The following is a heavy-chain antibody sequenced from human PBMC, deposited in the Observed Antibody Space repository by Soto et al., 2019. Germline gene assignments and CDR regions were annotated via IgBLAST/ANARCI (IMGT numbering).Heavy chain of an antibody. V-gene: IGHV1-69*13. J-gene: IGHJ6*02. CDR1: GGTFSSYA. Sequence: SVKVSCKASGGTFSSYAISWVRQAPGQGLEWMRGIIPIFGTANYAQKFQGRATITADESTSTAYMELSSLRSEDTAVYYCARLDDSYSSGWYVRNAVYDGIDVWGQGTTVTVSS. D-gene: IGHD6-19*01. CDR3: ARLDDSYSSGWYVRNAVYDGIDV. CDR2: IIPIFGTA.